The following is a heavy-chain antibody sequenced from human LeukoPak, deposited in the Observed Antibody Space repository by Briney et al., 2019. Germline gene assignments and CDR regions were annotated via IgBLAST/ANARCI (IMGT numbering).Heavy chain of an antibody. CDR1: GYTFTSYD. Sequence: GASVKVSCKASGYTFTSYDINWVRQATGQGLEWMGWMNPNSGNTGYAQKFQGRVSMTSDTSTSTVYMELSSLRSEDTALYYCARVDVVEAPPPFFDYWGQGTLVTVSS. D-gene: IGHD1-26*01. J-gene: IGHJ4*02. CDR2: MNPNSGNT. V-gene: IGHV1-8*01. CDR3: ARVDVVEAPPPFFDY.